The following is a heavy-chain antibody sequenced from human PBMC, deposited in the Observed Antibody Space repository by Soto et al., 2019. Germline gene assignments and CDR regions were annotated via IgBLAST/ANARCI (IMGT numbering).Heavy chain of an antibody. J-gene: IGHJ4*02. CDR1: GVSISSYF. Sequence: LSLTCTVSGVSISSYFWSWIRQPPGKGLEWIGYIFYSGSTNYNPSLKSRVTMSLDTSKNQFSLKLVSVTPADTAVYYCAREGISGSYYFDFWGQGTPVTVSS. CDR3: AREGISGSYYFDF. D-gene: IGHD3-10*01. CDR2: IFYSGST. V-gene: IGHV4-59*01.